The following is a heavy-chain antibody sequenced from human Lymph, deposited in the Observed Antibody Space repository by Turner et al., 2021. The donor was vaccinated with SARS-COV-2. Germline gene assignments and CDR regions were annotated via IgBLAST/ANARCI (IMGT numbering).Heavy chain of an antibody. CDR1: GLTVSSNY. D-gene: IGHD5-18*01. V-gene: IGHV3-53*04. CDR2: SYSSGTK. CDR3: ARDLDTAGGMDV. Sequence: EVQLVECGGGLVQPGGSLRLSCAASGLTVSSNYMSWVRRAPGKGLGWVSVSYSSGTKYYANSGKGRFTITRHNSKNTLYLQMNSLGAEDTAVYYGARDLDTAGGMDVWGQGTTVTVSS. J-gene: IGHJ6*02.